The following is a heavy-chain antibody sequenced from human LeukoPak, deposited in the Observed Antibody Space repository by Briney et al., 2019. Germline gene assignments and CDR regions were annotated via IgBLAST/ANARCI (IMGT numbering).Heavy chain of an antibody. CDR1: GFTFSSYA. Sequence: PGGSLRLSCAASGFTFSSYAMSWVRQAPGKGLEWVSTITGNGVTTYYADSVKGRFTISRDNSKNTLFLEMNNLRAEDTAVYYCAKEWGITPGTGGYFDYWGQGTLVTVSS. J-gene: IGHJ4*02. CDR2: ITGNGVTT. D-gene: IGHD3-10*01. CDR3: AKEWGITPGTGGYFDY. V-gene: IGHV3-23*01.